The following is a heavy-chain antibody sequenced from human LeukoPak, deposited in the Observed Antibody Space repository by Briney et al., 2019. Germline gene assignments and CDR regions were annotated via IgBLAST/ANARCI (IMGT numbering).Heavy chain of an antibody. Sequence: SETLSLTCAVYGESFCVYYWSSMRQPPGRGREWIGDIKHSVSTTYTTSLKSRVTITVDTSKNQFSLKLSSVTAADTAVYYCARGGVSYFDYWGQGTLVTVSS. D-gene: IGHD5/OR15-5a*01. CDR2: IKHSVST. CDR1: GESFCVYY. CDR3: ARGGVSYFDY. V-gene: IGHV4-34*01. J-gene: IGHJ4*02.